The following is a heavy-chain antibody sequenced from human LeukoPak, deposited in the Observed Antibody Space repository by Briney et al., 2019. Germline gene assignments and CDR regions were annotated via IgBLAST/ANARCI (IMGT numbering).Heavy chain of an antibody. Sequence: GGSLRLSCAASGFTFSSYGMHWVRQAPGKGLEWVAVISYDGSNKYYADSVKGRFTISRDNSKNTLYLQMNSLTAEDTAIYSCARPRLEYCSGGSCFDAFDIWGQGTMVTVSS. CDR1: GFTFSSYG. CDR2: ISYDGSNK. V-gene: IGHV3-30*03. D-gene: IGHD2-15*01. J-gene: IGHJ3*02. CDR3: ARPRLEYCSGGSCFDAFDI.